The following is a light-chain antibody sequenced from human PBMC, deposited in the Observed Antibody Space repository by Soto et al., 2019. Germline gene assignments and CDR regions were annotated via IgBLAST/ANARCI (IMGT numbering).Light chain of an antibody. CDR3: QQYGSSPGST. CDR1: QSVSSNY. Sequence: EIVLTQSPGNLSLSPGERATLSCRASQSVSSNYLAWYQQKPGQAPRLLTYGTSFRATGIPDRFGGSGSATDFTLTISRLEPEDFAVYYCQQYGSSPGSTFGGGTKVEIK. J-gene: IGKJ4*01. CDR2: GTS. V-gene: IGKV3-20*01.